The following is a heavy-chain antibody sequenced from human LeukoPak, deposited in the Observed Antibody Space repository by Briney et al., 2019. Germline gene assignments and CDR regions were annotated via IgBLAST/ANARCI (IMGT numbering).Heavy chain of an antibody. D-gene: IGHD2-21*02. Sequence: SETLSLTCPVSGGSISSYYWSWIRQPPGKGLEWIGYIYYSGSTNYNPSLKSRVTISVDTSKNQFSLKLSSVTAADTAVYYCARGVVVTAPYLDYWGQGTLVTVSS. J-gene: IGHJ4*02. CDR3: ARGVVVTAPYLDY. CDR2: IYYSGST. CDR1: GGSISSYY. V-gene: IGHV4-59*01.